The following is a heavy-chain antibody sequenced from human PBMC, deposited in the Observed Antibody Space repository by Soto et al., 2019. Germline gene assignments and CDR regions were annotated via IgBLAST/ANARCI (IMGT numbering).Heavy chain of an antibody. CDR1: GFTFSSHW. CDR3: ARFGNSYDSSGYLY. V-gene: IGHV3-74*01. CDR2: INSDGSST. Sequence: VGSLRLSCAASGFTFSSHWMHWVRQAPGKGLVWVSRINSDGSSTSYADSVKGRFTISRDNAKNTLYLQMNSLRAEDTAVYYCARFGNSYDSSGYLYWGQGTLVTVSS. D-gene: IGHD3-22*01. J-gene: IGHJ4*02.